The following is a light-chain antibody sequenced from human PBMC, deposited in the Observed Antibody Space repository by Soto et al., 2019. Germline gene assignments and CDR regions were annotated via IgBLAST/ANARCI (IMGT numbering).Light chain of an antibody. Sequence: EVVLTQSPGTLSLSPGERATLSCRTSQSINSIYLAWYQQKPGQAPRLLISAASSRATGIPARFSGSGSGTDFTLTISRLEPEDFAVYYCQQYGSPPGWTFGRGTKVEIK. CDR1: QSINSIY. V-gene: IGKV3-20*01. CDR2: AAS. J-gene: IGKJ1*01. CDR3: QQYGSPPGWT.